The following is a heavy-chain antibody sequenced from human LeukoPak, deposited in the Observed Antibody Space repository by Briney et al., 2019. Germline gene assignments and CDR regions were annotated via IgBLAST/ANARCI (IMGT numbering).Heavy chain of an antibody. CDR1: GFTFDDYA. J-gene: IGHJ3*02. Sequence: PGRSLRLSCAASGFTFDDYAMHWVRQAPGKGLEWVSIINWNSGAIDYADSVRGRFTVSRDNAKNSLYLQMNSLRPEDTALYYCAKALMIRGVIGAFDIWGRGTTVIVSS. D-gene: IGHD3-10*01. CDR2: INWNSGAI. V-gene: IGHV3-9*01. CDR3: AKALMIRGVIGAFDI.